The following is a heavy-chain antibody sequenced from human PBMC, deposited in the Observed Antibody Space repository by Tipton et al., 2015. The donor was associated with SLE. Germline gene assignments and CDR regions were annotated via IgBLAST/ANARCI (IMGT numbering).Heavy chain of an antibody. V-gene: IGHV4-59*01. J-gene: IGHJ4*02. CDR2: ISYSGST. Sequence: GLVKPSETLSLSCTVSGGSISSYYWSWIRQPPGRGLEWIGYISYSGSTNYNPSLRSRVTISVDTSKNQFSLKLSSVTAADTAVYYCASRRVSSGYYNFDFWGQGALVNVSS. CDR3: ASRRVSSGYYNFDF. CDR1: GGSISSYY. D-gene: IGHD3-22*01.